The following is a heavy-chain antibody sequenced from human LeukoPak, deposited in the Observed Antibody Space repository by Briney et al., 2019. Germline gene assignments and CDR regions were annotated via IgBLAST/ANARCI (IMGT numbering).Heavy chain of an antibody. V-gene: IGHV4-34*01. J-gene: IGHJ6*02. CDR2: INHSGST. CDR3: SRGLPAAFYYYGMDV. CDR1: GGSFSGYY. Sequence: SETLSLTCAVYGGSFSGYYWSWIRQPPGKGLEWIGEINHSGSTNYNPSLKSRVTISVDTSKNQFSLKLSSVTAADTAVYYCSRGLPAAFYYYGMDVWGQGTTVIVSS. D-gene: IGHD2-2*01.